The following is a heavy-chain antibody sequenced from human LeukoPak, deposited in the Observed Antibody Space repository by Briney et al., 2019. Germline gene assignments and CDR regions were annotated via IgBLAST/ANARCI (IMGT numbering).Heavy chain of an antibody. Sequence: ASVKVACKPSGGTFSSYAIGWVRQAPAQELEWMGGIIPIFGTANYAQKFQGRVTITADKSTSTAYMELSSLRSEDTAVYYCARAGDLVGATHYYYYYYMDVWGKGTTVTVSS. D-gene: IGHD1-26*01. J-gene: IGHJ6*03. CDR3: ARAGDLVGATHYYYYYYMDV. CDR1: GGTFSSYA. CDR2: IIPIFGTA. V-gene: IGHV1-69*06.